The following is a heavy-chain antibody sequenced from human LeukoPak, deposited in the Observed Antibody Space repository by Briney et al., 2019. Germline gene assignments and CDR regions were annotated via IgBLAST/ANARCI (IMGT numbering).Heavy chain of an antibody. Sequence: ASVKVSCKASGYTFTGYYMHWVRQAPGQGLEWMGWINPNSGGTNYAQKFQGRVTMTRDTSISTAYMELSRLRSDDTAVYYCARDPRLWFGELLGPFDPWGQGTLVTVSS. CDR2: INPNSGGT. D-gene: IGHD3-10*01. CDR3: ARDPRLWFGELLGPFDP. J-gene: IGHJ5*02. V-gene: IGHV1-2*02. CDR1: GYTFTGYY.